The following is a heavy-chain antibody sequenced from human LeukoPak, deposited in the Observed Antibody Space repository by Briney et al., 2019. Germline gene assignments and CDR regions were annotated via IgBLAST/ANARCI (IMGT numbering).Heavy chain of an antibody. V-gene: IGHV4-59*01. D-gene: IGHD2-21*02. CDR2: IYYSGST. CDR3: ARRVVVVTANDKSDAFDV. Sequence: PSETLSLTCTVSGGSISSYYWSWIRQHPGEGLEWIGYIYYSGSTNYNPSLKSRVTISLDTSKNQFSLKLNSVTAADTAVYYCARRVVVVTANDKSDAFDVWGQGTVVTVSS. J-gene: IGHJ3*01. CDR1: GGSISSYY.